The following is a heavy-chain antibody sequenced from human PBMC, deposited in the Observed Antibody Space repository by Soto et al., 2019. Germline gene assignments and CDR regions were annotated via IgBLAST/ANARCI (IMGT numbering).Heavy chain of an antibody. CDR3: ARDCQFRTDGFDI. CDR1: GFTYSSHG. Sequence: EAQLLESGGELIQPGGSLRLSCAASGFTYSSHGMSWVRQAPGKGLEWIAGLSRGGGSTYYADSVKGRFTISRDNSKNNLDLIMNSLRGEDKALYYWARDCQFRTDGFDILGQGTMVTVSS. V-gene: IGHV3-23*01. D-gene: IGHD1-1*01. J-gene: IGHJ3*02. CDR2: LSRGGGST.